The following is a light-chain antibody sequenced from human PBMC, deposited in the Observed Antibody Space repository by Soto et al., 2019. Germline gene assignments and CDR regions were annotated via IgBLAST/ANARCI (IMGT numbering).Light chain of an antibody. CDR2: TAS. CDR3: LQDYSYPLT. Sequence: AIQMTQSPSSLSASVGDRVTITCRASQDIRSELGWYQQKPGKAPNILIYTASTLQSGVSSRFSGSGSGIDFTLAINSLQPEDFAIYYCLQDYSYPLTFGGGTKVEIK. V-gene: IGKV1-6*01. CDR1: QDIRSE. J-gene: IGKJ4*01.